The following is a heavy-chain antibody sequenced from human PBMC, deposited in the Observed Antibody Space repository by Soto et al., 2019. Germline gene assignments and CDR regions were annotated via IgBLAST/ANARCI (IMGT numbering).Heavy chain of an antibody. Sequence: EVQLLESGGGLVQPGGSLRLSCAASGFTFSSYAMSWVRQAPGKGLEWVSAISGSGGSTYYADSVKGRFTISRDNSKNPLYLQMNSLRAEDTAVYYCARRGGILWFGELLGAFDIWGQGTMVTVSS. V-gene: IGHV3-23*01. D-gene: IGHD3-10*01. CDR3: ARRGGILWFGELLGAFDI. CDR2: ISGSGGST. J-gene: IGHJ3*02. CDR1: GFTFSSYA.